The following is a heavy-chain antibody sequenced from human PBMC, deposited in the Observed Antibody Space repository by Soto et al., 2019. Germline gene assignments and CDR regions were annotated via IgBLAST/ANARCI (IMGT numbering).Heavy chain of an antibody. CDR3: ARAYYYGSGSSPRRYYYYYMDV. CDR2: FDPEDGET. Sequence: ASVKVSCKVSGYTLTELSMHWVRQAPGKGLEWMGGFDPEDGETIYAQKFQGRVTMTEDTSTDTAYMELSSLRSEDTAVYYCARAYYYGSGSSPRRYYYYYMDVWGKGTTVTVSS. CDR1: GYTLTELS. V-gene: IGHV1-24*01. J-gene: IGHJ6*03. D-gene: IGHD3-10*01.